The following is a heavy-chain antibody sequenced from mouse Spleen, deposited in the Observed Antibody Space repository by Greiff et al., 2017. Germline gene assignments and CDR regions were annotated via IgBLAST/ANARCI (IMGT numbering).Heavy chain of an antibody. CDR2: IYPGSGST. CDR1: GYTFTSYW. V-gene: IGHV1-55*01. CDR3: ARWDDGSYPYYAMDY. D-gene: IGHD1-1*02. J-gene: IGHJ4*01. Sequence: VQLQQPGAELVKPGASVKMSCKASGYTFTSYWITWVKQRPGQGLEWIGDIYPGSGSTNYNEKFKSKATLTVDTSSSTAYMQLSSLTSEDSAVYYCARWDDGSYPYYAMDYWGQGTSVTVSS.